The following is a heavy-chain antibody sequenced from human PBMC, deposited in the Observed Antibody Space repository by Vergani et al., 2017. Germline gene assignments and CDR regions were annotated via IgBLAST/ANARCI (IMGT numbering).Heavy chain of an antibody. J-gene: IGHJ4*02. CDR3: AKQYFVSGNYLFDY. CDR2: ISGSGGNT. V-gene: IGHV3-23*01. D-gene: IGHD3-10*01. CDR1: GFTFSSYA. Sequence: EVQLLESGGNLIQPGGSLRLSCGASGFTFSSYAMTWVRLAPGKGLQWVSAISGSGGNTFYTDSVKGRFTISRDNSKDTLYLQINSLRVEDTAIYYCAKQYFVSGNYLFDYWGQGTLVTVSS.